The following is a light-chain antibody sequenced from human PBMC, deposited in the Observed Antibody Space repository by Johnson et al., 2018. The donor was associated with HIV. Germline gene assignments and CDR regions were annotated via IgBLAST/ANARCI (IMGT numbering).Light chain of an antibody. CDR2: ENN. J-gene: IGLJ1*01. Sequence: HSVLTQPPSVSAAPGQKVTISCSGSSSNIGNNYVSWYQQLPGTAPKLLIYENNKRPSGIPDRFSGSKSGTSATLGITGLQTGDEDDYYGGTWDSSLSADVFGTGTKVTVL. CDR1: SSNIGNNY. V-gene: IGLV1-51*02. CDR3: GTWDSSLSADV.